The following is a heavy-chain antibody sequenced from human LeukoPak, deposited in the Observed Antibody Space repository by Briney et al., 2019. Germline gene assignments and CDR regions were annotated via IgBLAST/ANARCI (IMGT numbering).Heavy chain of an antibody. J-gene: IGHJ3*02. CDR2: IYHSGST. CDR3: AREKWDYDSSGYYYVVAFDI. CDR1: GYSISSGYY. D-gene: IGHD3-22*01. V-gene: IGHV4-38-2*02. Sequence: KPSETLSLTCTVSGYSISSGYYWGWIRQPPGKGLEWIGSIYHSGSTYYNPSLKSRVTISVDTSKNQFSLKLSSVTAADTAVYYCAREKWDYDSSGYYYVVAFDIWGQGTMVTVSS.